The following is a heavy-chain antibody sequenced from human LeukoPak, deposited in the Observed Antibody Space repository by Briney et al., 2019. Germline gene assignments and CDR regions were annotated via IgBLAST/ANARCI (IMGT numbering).Heavy chain of an antibody. CDR2: INPNNGGT. Sequence: ASVKVSCKASGYTFTGYYIHWVRQAPGQGLEWMGWINPNNGGTNYAQKFQGRVTMTRDTSISTAYMELSRLRSDDTAVYYCARDTRVGATPAAGDYWGQGTLVTVSS. CDR3: ARDTRVGATPAAGDY. D-gene: IGHD1-26*01. J-gene: IGHJ4*02. V-gene: IGHV1-2*02. CDR1: GYTFTGYY.